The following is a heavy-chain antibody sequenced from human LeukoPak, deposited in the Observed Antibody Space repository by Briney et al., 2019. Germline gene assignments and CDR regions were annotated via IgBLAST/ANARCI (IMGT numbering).Heavy chain of an antibody. D-gene: IGHD3-10*01. V-gene: IGHV3-30*04. Sequence: GGSLRLSCAASGFTFSSYAMHWVRQAPGKGLEWVAVISYDGSNKYYADSVKGRFTISRDNSKNTLYLQMNSLRAEDTAVYYCARVRGSGSPSAEYFQHWGQGTLVTVSS. CDR3: ARVRGSGSPSAEYFQH. J-gene: IGHJ1*01. CDR1: GFTFSSYA. CDR2: ISYDGSNK.